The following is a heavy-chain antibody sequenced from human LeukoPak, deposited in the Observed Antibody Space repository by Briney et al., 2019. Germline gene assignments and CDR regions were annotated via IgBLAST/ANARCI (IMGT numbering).Heavy chain of an antibody. CDR2: IRQDGREK. D-gene: IGHD2-15*01. V-gene: IGHV3-7*01. CDR3: ARDEYCSGDSCYVKGMDY. J-gene: IGHJ4*02. Sequence: QTGGSLRLSCAASGFTFSSYSMNWVRQAPGKGLEWVANIRQDGREKYYGDSVKGRFTISRDNTKNSLFLQMNSLRAEDTAVYYCARDEYCSGDSCYVKGMDYWGQGNLVTVSS. CDR1: GFTFSSYS.